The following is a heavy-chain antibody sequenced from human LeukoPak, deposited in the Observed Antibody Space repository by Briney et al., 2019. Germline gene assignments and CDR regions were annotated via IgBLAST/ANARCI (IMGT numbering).Heavy chain of an antibody. CDR1: GYTFTSYG. CDR2: ISAHNGNT. Sequence: ASVKVSCKASGYTFTSYGISWVRQAPGQGLEWMGWISAHNGNTNYAQKLQGRVTMTTDTSTSTAYMELRSLRSDDTAVYYCARGTPYYDFWSGYLPDYWGQGTLVTVSS. V-gene: IGHV1-18*01. J-gene: IGHJ4*02. D-gene: IGHD3-3*01. CDR3: ARGTPYYDFWSGYLPDY.